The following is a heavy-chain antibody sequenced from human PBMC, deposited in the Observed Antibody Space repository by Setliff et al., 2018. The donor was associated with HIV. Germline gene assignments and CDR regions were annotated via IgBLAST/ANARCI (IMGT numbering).Heavy chain of an antibody. V-gene: IGHV3-23*01. J-gene: IGHJ4*02. Sequence: LRLSCAASGFIFSNYGMTWVRQSPGKGLQWLTAITGGGEKIDYINSVKGRFTISRDNSRNTLYLQMNSLEIEDTGVYYCTTGVLPQLYDVVGGDFWGQGTLVTVSS. D-gene: IGHD3-10*02. CDR2: ITGGGEKI. CDR3: TTGVLPQLYDVVGGDF. CDR1: GFIFSNYG.